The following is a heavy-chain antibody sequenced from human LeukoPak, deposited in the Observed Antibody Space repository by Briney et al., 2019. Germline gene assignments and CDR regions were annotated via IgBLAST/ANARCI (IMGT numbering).Heavy chain of an antibody. CDR1: GGSIGSYY. J-gene: IGHJ4*02. Sequence: SETLSLTCTVSGGSIGSYYWSWIRQPAGKGLEWIGCIYTSGSTNYNPSLKSRVTMSVDTSKNQFSLKLSSVTAADTAVYYCARGFYDSSGQFDYWGQGTLVTVSS. D-gene: IGHD3-22*01. CDR2: IYTSGST. V-gene: IGHV4-4*07. CDR3: ARGFYDSSGQFDY.